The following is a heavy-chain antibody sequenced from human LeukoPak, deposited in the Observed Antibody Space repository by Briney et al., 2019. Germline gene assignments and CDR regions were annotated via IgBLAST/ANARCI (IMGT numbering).Heavy chain of an antibody. D-gene: IGHD5-18*01. CDR3: AKDEGNTALFTHYFDY. Sequence: GRSLRLSCAASGFSFGSYGMHWVRQAPGKGLEWVAIVSNDGSTKYYADSVKGRFTISRDNSKNTLYLQMDSLRAEDSAVYYCAKDEGNTALFTHYFDYWGQGTLVTVSS. CDR1: GFSFGSYG. CDR2: VSNDGSTK. J-gene: IGHJ4*02. V-gene: IGHV3-30*18.